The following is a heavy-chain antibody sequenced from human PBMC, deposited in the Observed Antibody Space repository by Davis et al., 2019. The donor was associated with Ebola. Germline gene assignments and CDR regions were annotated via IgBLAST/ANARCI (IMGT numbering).Heavy chain of an antibody. V-gene: IGHV3-23*01. D-gene: IGHD2-15*01. J-gene: IGHJ4*02. CDR1: GFTFSSYA. Sequence: GESLKISCAASGFTFSSYAMSWVRQAPGKGLEWVSTISGGTTYYADSVKGRFTISRDNSKDTLYLQMRSLRTEDTAVYYCVKDRFTVVVVHGGFDYWGQGTLVTVSS. CDR2: ISGGTT. CDR3: VKDRFTVVVVHGGFDY.